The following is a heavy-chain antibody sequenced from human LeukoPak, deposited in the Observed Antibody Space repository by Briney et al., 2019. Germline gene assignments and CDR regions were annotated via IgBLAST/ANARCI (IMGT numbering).Heavy chain of an antibody. V-gene: IGHV3-53*01. Sequence: PGGSLRLSCAASGFSVSSNFMSWVRQAPGKGLEWVSVIYSGGTTYCADSVKGRFTISRDNSKNTLSLQTNNLRAEDTAVYYCARDGYGNNYMDVWGKGTTVTVSS. CDR3: ARDGYGNNYMDV. J-gene: IGHJ6*04. D-gene: IGHD1/OR15-1a*01. CDR2: IYSGGTT. CDR1: GFSVSSNF.